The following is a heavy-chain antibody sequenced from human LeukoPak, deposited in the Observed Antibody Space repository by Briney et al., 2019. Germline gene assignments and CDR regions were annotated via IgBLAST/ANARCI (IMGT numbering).Heavy chain of an antibody. V-gene: IGHV3-21*01. J-gene: IGHJ3*02. CDR3: ARGGIITSYAFEI. Sequence: PGGSLRLSCAASGFTFDDYAMHWVRQAPGKGLEWVSCISTTSSYIFYADSVRGRFTISRDNAKNSLYLQMDSLRAEDTAVYYCARGGIITSYAFEIWGQGTMVTVSS. CDR1: GFTFDDYA. CDR2: ISTTSSYI. D-gene: IGHD1-26*01.